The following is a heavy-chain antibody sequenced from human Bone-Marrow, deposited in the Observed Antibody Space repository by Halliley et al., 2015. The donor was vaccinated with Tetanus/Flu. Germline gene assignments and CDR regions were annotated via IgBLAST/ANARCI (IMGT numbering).Heavy chain of an antibody. V-gene: IGHV3-23*01. Sequence: VSKISGTGTGPFYADSVKGRFTVSRDNSKDTLYLQMSSLTVEDTALYFCAKLPRRFGELSDYWGQGTLVTVSS. D-gene: IGHD3-10*01. CDR2: ISGTGTGP. CDR3: AKLPRRFGELSDY. J-gene: IGHJ4*02.